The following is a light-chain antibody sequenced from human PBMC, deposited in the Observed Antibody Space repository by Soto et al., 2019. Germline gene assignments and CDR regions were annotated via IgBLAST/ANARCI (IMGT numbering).Light chain of an antibody. CDR2: EVG. CDR1: RSDVGSYNL. Sequence: SVLAQPASLSGSPGQSITVSCTGTRSDVGSYNLVSGYQGHPGNAPKLMVYEVGTRPSGVCRRVAGSQSGDTASLTIPALQADDEADYYCCSYAGSSTLPYVFGTGTKVTLL. CDR3: CSYAGSSTLPYV. V-gene: IGLV2-23*02. J-gene: IGLJ1*01.